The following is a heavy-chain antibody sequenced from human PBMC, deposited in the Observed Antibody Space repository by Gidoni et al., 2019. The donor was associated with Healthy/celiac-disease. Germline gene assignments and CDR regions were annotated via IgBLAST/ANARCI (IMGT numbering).Heavy chain of an antibody. J-gene: IGHJ6*02. CDR2: IYYSGST. CDR3: ARDNGDYAGGGYYYYGMDV. V-gene: IGHV4-30-4*01. Sequence: QVQLQESGPGLVKPSQTLSLTCTVSGGSISSGDYYWSWIRQPPGKGLEWIGYIYYSGSTYYNPSLKSRVTISVDTSKNQFSLKLSSVTAADTAVYYCARDNGDYAGGGYYYYGMDVWGQGTTVTVSS. CDR1: GGSISSGDYY. D-gene: IGHD4-17*01.